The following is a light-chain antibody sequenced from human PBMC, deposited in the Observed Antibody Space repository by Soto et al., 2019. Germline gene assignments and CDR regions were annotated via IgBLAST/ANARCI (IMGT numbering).Light chain of an antibody. Sequence: DIQMTQSPSTLSASVGDRVTITCRASQSISIWLAWYQQKPGKAPKLLIYKASSLESGVPSRVSGSGAGTEFTLTISSLQPDDFATYYFQQYNSYTYTFGQGTKLEIK. CDR1: QSISIW. CDR3: QQYNSYTYT. J-gene: IGKJ2*01. CDR2: KAS. V-gene: IGKV1-5*03.